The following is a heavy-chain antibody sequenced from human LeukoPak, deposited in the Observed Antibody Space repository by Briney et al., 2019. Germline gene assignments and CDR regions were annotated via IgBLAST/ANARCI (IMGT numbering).Heavy chain of an antibody. Sequence: GGSLRLSCAASGFTFSSYSMNWVRQAPGKGLEWVSSISSSSSYIYYADSVKGRFTISRDNAKNSLYLQMNSLRAEDTAVYYCARDHLVRAVADAFDIWGQGTMVTVSS. D-gene: IGHD6-19*01. CDR1: GFTFSSYS. J-gene: IGHJ3*02. CDR2: ISSSSSYI. CDR3: ARDHLVRAVADAFDI. V-gene: IGHV3-21*01.